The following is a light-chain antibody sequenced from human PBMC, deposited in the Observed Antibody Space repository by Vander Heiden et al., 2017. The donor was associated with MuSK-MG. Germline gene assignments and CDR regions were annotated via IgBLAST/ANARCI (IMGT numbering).Light chain of an antibody. V-gene: IGKV1-13*02. CDR2: DAS. CDR3: QQVKSYPIT. CDR1: QGIGSA. Sequence: AIQLTQSPSSLSASVGDRVTITCRASQGIGSALAWYQQKPGKAPNLLIYDASSLESGVPSRFSGSGSGTDFTLTISILQPEDFATYYCQQVKSYPITFGQGTRLEIK. J-gene: IGKJ5*01.